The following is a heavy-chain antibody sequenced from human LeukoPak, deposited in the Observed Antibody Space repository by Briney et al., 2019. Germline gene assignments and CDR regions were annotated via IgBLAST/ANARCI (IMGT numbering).Heavy chain of an antibody. CDR2: ISGSGGGT. V-gene: IGHV3-23*01. CDR3: AKDGRVLEIIDI. J-gene: IGHJ3*02. CDR1: GFTFSSYA. Sequence: PGGSLRLSCAASGFTFSSYAMSWVRQAPGKGLEWVSAISGSGGGTYYADSVKGRFTISRDNSKNTLYLQMNSLRAEDTAVYYCAKDGRVLEIIDIWGQGTMVTVSS. D-gene: IGHD3-3*01.